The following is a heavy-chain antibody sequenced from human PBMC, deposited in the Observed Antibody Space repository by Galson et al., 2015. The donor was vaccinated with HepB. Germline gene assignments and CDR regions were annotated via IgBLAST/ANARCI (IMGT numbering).Heavy chain of an antibody. Sequence: SLRLSCAASGFIVRSNYMSWVRQAPGKGLEWVSIIYSSGTTYYADSVKGRFTISRDNSKNTLYLQMNSLRAEDTAVYYCARGGVSAAFDIWGQGTMVTVSS. CDR3: ARGGVSAAFDI. V-gene: IGHV3-53*01. CDR2: IYSSGTT. J-gene: IGHJ3*02. CDR1: GFIVRSNY.